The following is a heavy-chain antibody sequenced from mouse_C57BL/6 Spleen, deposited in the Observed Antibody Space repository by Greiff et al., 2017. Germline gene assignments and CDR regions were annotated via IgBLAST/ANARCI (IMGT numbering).Heavy chain of an antibody. CDR3: ARSDYGSSYGY. CDR1: GYAFSSYW. V-gene: IGHV1-80*01. Sequence: VQGVESGAELVKPGASVKISCKASGYAFSSYWMNWVKQRPGKGLEWIGQIYPGDGDTNYNGKFKGKATLTADKSSSTAYMQLSSLTSEDSAVYFCARSDYGSSYGYWGQGTTLTVSS. D-gene: IGHD1-1*01. CDR2: IYPGDGDT. J-gene: IGHJ2*01.